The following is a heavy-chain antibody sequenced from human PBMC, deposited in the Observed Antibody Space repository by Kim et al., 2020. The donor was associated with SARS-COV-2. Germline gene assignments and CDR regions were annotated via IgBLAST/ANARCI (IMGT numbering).Heavy chain of an antibody. J-gene: IGHJ6*02. CDR3: ARDLTQQLAIYYGMDV. CDR2: IYHSGST. D-gene: IGHD6-13*01. CDR1: GGSISSSNW. V-gene: IGHV4-4*02. Sequence: SETLSLTCAVSGGSISSSNWWSWVRQPPGKGLEWIGEIYHSGSTNYNPSLKSRVTISVDKSKNQFSLKLSSVTAADTAVYYCARDLTQQLAIYYGMDVWGQGTTVTVSS.